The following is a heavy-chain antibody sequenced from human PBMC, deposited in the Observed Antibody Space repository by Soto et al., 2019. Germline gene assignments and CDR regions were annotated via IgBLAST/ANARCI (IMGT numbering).Heavy chain of an antibody. V-gene: IGHV4-31*03. CDR3: ARSSRSYFDY. CDR2: IYDSGST. Sequence: QVQLQESGPGLVKPSQTLSLTCTVSGGSISRSGYFWSWIRQHPGKGLEWIGYIYDSGSTYYNPSLKSRVSLSVGTSKNQFSLNLTSVTAADTAMYYCARSSRSYFDYWGQGTLVTVSS. J-gene: IGHJ4*02. CDR1: GGSISRSGYF.